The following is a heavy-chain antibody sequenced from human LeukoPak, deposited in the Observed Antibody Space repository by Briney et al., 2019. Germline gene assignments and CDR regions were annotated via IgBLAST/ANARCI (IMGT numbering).Heavy chain of an antibody. J-gene: IGHJ6*03. V-gene: IGHV3-7*01. Sequence: PGGSLRLSCAASGFTFSSYWMSWVRQAPGKGLEWVANIKQDGSEKYYVDSVKGRFTISRDNAKNSLYLQMNRLRAEDTAVYYCARATDYYYYYMDVWGKGTTVTVSS. CDR3: ARATDYYYYYMDV. CDR1: GFTFSSYW. CDR2: IKQDGSEK.